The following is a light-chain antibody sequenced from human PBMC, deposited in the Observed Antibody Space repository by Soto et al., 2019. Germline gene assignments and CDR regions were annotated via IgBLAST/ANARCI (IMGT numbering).Light chain of an antibody. J-gene: IGLJ2*01. V-gene: IGLV1-44*01. CDR3: ATWDDSLNGVV. Sequence: QPVLTQPPSASGTPGQRVTISCSGSSSNIGGNTVNWYQQLPGTTPKLLIYSTNQRPSGVPDRFSGSKSGTSASLAISGLQSEDEADYYCATWDDSLNGVVFAGGTKLTVL. CDR1: SSNIGGNT. CDR2: STN.